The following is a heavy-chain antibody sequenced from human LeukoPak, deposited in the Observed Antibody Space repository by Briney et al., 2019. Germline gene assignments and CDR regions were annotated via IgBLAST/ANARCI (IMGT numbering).Heavy chain of an antibody. Sequence: PGGSLRLSCAASGFTFTHYWMCWIRQAPGKGLEWVANIHQDGSQQYYLDSVEGRFTISRDNAKNSLYLQMDNLRAEDTAVYYCARDITVTKPYYYYYGMDVWGQGTTVTVSS. J-gene: IGHJ6*02. D-gene: IGHD4-11*01. CDR2: IHQDGSQQ. CDR1: GFTFTHYW. V-gene: IGHV3-7*01. CDR3: ARDITVTKPYYYYYGMDV.